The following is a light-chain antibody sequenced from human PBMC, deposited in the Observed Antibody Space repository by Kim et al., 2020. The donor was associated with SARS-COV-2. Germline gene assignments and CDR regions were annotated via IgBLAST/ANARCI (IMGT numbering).Light chain of an antibody. CDR1: QTISSSF. Sequence: SPGESATLSCRASQTISSSFLAWYQQTPGQAPRLLIFGASTRATGIPDRFSGSGSRTDFTLTISRLEPEDSAVYYCQQYGSTALTFGGGTKVDIK. CDR3: QQYGSTALT. CDR2: GAS. J-gene: IGKJ4*01. V-gene: IGKV3-20*01.